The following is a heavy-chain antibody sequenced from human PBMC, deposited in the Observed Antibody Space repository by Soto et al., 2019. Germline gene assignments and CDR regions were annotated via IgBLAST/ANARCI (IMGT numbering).Heavy chain of an antibody. J-gene: IGHJ5*02. V-gene: IGHV1-8*01. D-gene: IGHD4-17*01. CDR2: MNPNSGNT. Sequence: QVQLVQSGAEVKKPGASVKVSCKASGYTFTSYDINWVRQATGQGLEWMGWMNPNSGNTGYAQKFQGRVTMTRNTSIRTAYMGLSSRRSEDTAVYYWARGRERTVTSWFDHWGQGTLVTVSS. CDR1: GYTFTSYD. CDR3: ARGRERTVTSWFDH.